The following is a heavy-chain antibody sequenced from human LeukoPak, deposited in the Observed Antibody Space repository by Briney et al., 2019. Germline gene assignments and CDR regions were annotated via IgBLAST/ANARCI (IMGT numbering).Heavy chain of an antibody. V-gene: IGHV5-51*01. D-gene: IGHD6-13*01. Sequence: GESLQISCQGSGYNFATYWIVWVRQLPGKGLEWMGIIYPGNSHTRYSPSFQGQVTISADPSISTAYLHWSSLQSSDTAMYYCAKFHATWYGDTWGQGTLVTVSS. J-gene: IGHJ4*02. CDR2: IYPGNSHT. CDR1: GYNFATYW. CDR3: AKFHATWYGDT.